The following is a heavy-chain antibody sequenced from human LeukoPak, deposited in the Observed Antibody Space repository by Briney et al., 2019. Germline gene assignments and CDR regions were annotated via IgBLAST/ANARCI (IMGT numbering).Heavy chain of an antibody. CDR1: GFTFSSYD. V-gene: IGHV3-13*04. Sequence: AGGSLRLSCAASGFTFSSYDMHWVRQATGKGLEWVSAIGTAGDTYYPGSVKGRFTISRDNAKNSLYLQMNSLRAEDTAVYYCARDRQEWFGELVGPFDYWGQGTLVTVSS. CDR3: ARDRQEWFGELVGPFDY. J-gene: IGHJ4*02. CDR2: IGTAGDT. D-gene: IGHD3-10*01.